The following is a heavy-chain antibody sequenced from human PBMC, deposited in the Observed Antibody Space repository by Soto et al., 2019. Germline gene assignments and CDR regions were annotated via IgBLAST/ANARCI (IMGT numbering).Heavy chain of an antibody. D-gene: IGHD2-15*01. Sequence: KGLKWVSAISGSSGSTYYSDSVKGRFTISRDNSKNTLYLQRNSLRAEDTAVFFFQAEDGIRDTVPVSAFLLNRSSDL. J-gene: IGHJ2*01. V-gene: IGHV3-23*01. CDR3: QAEDGIRDTVPVSAFLLNRSSDL. CDR2: ISGSSGST.